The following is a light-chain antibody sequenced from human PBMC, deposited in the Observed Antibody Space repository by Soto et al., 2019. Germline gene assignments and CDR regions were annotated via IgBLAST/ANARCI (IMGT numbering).Light chain of an antibody. V-gene: IGKV1-5*01. CDR2: DVS. Sequence: DIQMTQCPSTLSASVGERVTITCRASQSVSNWLAWYQHKPGKAPKLLIYDVSSLESGVPSRFSGSGSGTEFILTISSLQPDDFATYYCQQYDSYSWTFGQGTKVDIK. J-gene: IGKJ1*01. CDR3: QQYDSYSWT. CDR1: QSVSNW.